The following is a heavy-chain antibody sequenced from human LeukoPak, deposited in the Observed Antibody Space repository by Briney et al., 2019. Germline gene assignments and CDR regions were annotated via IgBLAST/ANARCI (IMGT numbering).Heavy chain of an antibody. V-gene: IGHV3-11*01. J-gene: IGHJ6*02. Sequence: GGSLRLSCAASGFTFSDYYMSWIRQAPGKGLEWVSYISSSGSTIYYADSVKGRFTISRDNAKNSLYLQMNSLRSEDTAVYYCAADYEDDYGDYEAVTPHYYYYGMDVWGQGTTVTVSS. D-gene: IGHD4-17*01. CDR2: ISSSGSTI. CDR3: AADYEDDYGDYEAVTPHYYYYGMDV. CDR1: GFTFSDYY.